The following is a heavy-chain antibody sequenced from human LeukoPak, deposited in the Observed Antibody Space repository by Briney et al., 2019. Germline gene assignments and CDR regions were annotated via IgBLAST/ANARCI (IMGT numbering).Heavy chain of an antibody. CDR2: ISGSGGST. CDR1: GFTLSSYG. CDR3: AKQYSPTRGYYYYYMDV. J-gene: IGHJ6*03. D-gene: IGHD5-18*01. V-gene: IGHV3-23*01. Sequence: GGTLRLSCAASGFTLSSYGMSWVRQAPGKGLEWVSAISGSGGSTYYADSVKGRFTISRDNSKNTLYLQMNSLRAEDTAVYYCAKQYSPTRGYYYYYMDVWGKGTTVTISS.